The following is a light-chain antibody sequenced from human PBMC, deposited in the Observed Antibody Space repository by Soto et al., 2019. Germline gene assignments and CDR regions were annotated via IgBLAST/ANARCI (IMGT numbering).Light chain of an antibody. V-gene: IGKV3-15*01. J-gene: IGKJ4*01. CDR3: QQYNNWPLT. CDR1: QSVNIN. Sequence: EIVMTQSPATLSVSPGERATLSCRASQSVNINLAWYQQKPGQAPRLLIYGTSNRAAAIPARFSGSGSGTEFTLTISSLQSEDFAVYYCQQYNNWPLTFGGGTKVDIK. CDR2: GTS.